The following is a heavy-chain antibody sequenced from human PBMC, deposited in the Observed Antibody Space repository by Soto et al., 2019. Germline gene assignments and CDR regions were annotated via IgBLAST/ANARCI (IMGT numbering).Heavy chain of an antibody. J-gene: IGHJ6*03. CDR1: GGSISSYY. Sequence: SETLSLTCTVSGGSISSYYWSWIRQPPGKGLEWIGYIYYSGSTNYNPSLKSRVTISVDTSKNQFSLKLSSVTAADTAVYYCARLKSHRNIVLMVYSYYMDVWGKGTTVTVSS. V-gene: IGHV4-59*08. CDR2: IYYSGST. D-gene: IGHD2-8*01. CDR3: ARLKSHRNIVLMVYSYYMDV.